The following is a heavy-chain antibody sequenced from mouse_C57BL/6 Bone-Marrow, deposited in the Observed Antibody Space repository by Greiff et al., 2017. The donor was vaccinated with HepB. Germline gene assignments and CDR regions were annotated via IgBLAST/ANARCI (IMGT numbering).Heavy chain of an antibody. CDR1: GYTFTSYW. CDR3: ARGIYYDYDGDFSYAMDY. V-gene: IGHV1-50*01. D-gene: IGHD2-4*01. CDR2: IDPSDSYT. Sequence: QVQLQHPGAELVKPGASVKLSCKASGYTFTSYWMQWVKQRPGQGLEWIGEIDPSDSYTNYNQKFKGKATLTVDTSSSTAYMQLSSLTSEDSAVYYCARGIYYDYDGDFSYAMDYWGQGTSVTVSS. J-gene: IGHJ4*01.